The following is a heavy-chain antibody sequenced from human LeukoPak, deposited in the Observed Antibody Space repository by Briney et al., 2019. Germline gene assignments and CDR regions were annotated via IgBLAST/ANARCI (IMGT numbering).Heavy chain of an antibody. CDR3: ARDYAGYYYYMDV. V-gene: IGHV3-21*01. J-gene: IGHJ6*03. D-gene: IGHD3-16*01. CDR1: GFTFSSYS. CDR2: ISSSSSYI. Sequence: GGSLRLSCAASGFTFSSYSMNWVRQAPGKGLEWVSSISSSSSYIYYADSVKGRFTISRDNAKNSLYLQMNSLRAEDSAVYYCARDYAGYYYYMDVWGKGTTVTVSS.